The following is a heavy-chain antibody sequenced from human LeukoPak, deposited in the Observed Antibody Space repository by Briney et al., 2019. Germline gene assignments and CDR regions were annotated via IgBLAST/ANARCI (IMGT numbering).Heavy chain of an antibody. CDR3: AGRIFDI. D-gene: IGHD2-15*01. V-gene: IGHV3-7*01. J-gene: IGHJ3*02. CDR2: IRKRGIET. Sequence: GGSLRLSCAASGFTFTDYWMSWVRQAPGKGLEWVAFIRKRGIETNYVDSVKGRFTISRDNAKQSVYLEMNSLRAEDTAMYYCAGRIFDIWGQGTLVTVSS. CDR1: GFTFTDYW.